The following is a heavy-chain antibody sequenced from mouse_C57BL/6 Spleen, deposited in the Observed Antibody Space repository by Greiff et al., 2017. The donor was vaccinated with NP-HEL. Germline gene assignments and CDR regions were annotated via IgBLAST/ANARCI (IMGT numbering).Heavy chain of an antibody. CDR3: ARDGDWGGGFDY. V-gene: IGHV5-4*01. J-gene: IGHJ2*01. CDR2: ISDGGSYT. D-gene: IGHD4-1*01. CDR1: GFTFSSYA. Sequence: EVQGVESGGGLVKPGGSLKLSCAASGFTFSSYAMSWVRQTPEKRLEWVATISDGGSYTYYPDNVKGRFTISRDNAKNNLYLQMSHLKSEDTAMYYCARDGDWGGGFDYWGQGTTLTVSS.